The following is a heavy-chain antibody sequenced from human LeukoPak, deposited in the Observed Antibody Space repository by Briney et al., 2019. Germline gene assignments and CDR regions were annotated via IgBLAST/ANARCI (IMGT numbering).Heavy chain of an antibody. CDR3: AAGPAGNGHLSSY. D-gene: IGHD1-1*01. Sequence: GESLRLSCAASGFTFNNYWLHWVRQVPGKGLMWVSRINGDGNNVNYADSEKGRFTISRDNAKNTLHLQMNSLRAEDTAVYYCAAGPAGNGHLSSYWGQGTRVTVSS. CDR1: GFTFNNYW. J-gene: IGHJ4*02. CDR2: INGDGNNV. V-gene: IGHV3-74*01.